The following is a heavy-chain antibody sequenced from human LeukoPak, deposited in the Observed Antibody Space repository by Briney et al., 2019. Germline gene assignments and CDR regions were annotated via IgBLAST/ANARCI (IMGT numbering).Heavy chain of an antibody. Sequence: GGSLRLSCAASGFTFDDYAMHWVRQAPGKGLEWVANIKQDGSEKYYVDSVKGRFTISRDNAKNSLYLQMNSLRAEDTAVYYCARGPIDYWGQGTLVTVPS. J-gene: IGHJ4*02. CDR1: GFTFDDYA. CDR2: IKQDGSEK. V-gene: IGHV3-7*04. CDR3: ARGPIDY.